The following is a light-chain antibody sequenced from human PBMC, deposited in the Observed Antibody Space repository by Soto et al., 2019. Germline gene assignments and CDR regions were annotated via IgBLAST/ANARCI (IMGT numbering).Light chain of an antibody. Sequence: QSVLAQPASVSGSPGESITISCTGTTTDVGNYKGVSWYQQHPDKGPQLIIYEATKRPAGVSNRFSGSKSGNTASLTISGLQPEDEADYYCCSYVGLSTYGFGGGTKVTVL. V-gene: IGLV2-23*01. J-gene: IGLJ1*01. CDR2: EAT. CDR1: TTDVGNYKG. CDR3: CSYVGLSTYG.